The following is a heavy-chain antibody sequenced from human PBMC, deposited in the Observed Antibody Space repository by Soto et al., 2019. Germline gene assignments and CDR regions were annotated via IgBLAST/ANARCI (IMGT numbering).Heavy chain of an antibody. CDR3: ARVCSGGSCFSRRGNWFDP. CDR2: INPMFGTA. CDR1: EGTFSSYA. Sequence: QVQLVQSGAEVKKPGSSVKVSCKASEGTFSSYAISWVRQAPGQGLEWMGGINPMFGTANYAQKCQGRVTITADESTVPACMERSSLRSEDTAVYYCARVCSGGSCFSRRGNWFDPWGQGTLVTVSS. J-gene: IGHJ5*02. D-gene: IGHD2-15*01. V-gene: IGHV1-69*01.